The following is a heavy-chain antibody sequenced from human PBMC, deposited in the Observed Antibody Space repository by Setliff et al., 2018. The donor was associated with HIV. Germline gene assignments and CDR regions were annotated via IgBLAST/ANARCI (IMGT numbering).Heavy chain of an antibody. CDR3: AKGTNFPYSSSSDY. Sequence: ASVKVSCKTSGYTFTDYYIHWVRQAPGQGLEWMGWIKPNSGGTNYAPRFHGRVTMTRDTSISTAYMEVISLRSDYTAVYYCAKGTNFPYSSSSDYWGQGTLVTVSS. J-gene: IGHJ4*02. V-gene: IGHV1-2*02. D-gene: IGHD6-6*01. CDR2: IKPNSGGT. CDR1: GYTFTDYY.